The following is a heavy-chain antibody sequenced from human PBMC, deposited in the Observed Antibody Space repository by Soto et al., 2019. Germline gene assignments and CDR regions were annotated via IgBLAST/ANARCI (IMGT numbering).Heavy chain of an antibody. Sequence: SETLSLTCAVYGGSFSGYYWSWIRQPPGKGLEWIGEINHSGSTNYNPSLKSRVTISVDTSKNQFSLKLSSVTAADTAVYYCGRGIGYSRPIPPLDYWGKETLVTVSS. V-gene: IGHV4-34*01. CDR1: GGSFSGYY. J-gene: IGHJ4*02. CDR3: GRGIGYSRPIPPLDY. CDR2: INHSGST. D-gene: IGHD6-13*01.